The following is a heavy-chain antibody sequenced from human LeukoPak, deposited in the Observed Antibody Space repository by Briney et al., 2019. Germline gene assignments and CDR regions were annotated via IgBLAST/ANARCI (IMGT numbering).Heavy chain of an antibody. CDR2: INHSGST. D-gene: IGHD6-19*01. V-gene: IGHV4-34*01. CDR1: GGPFSGYY. J-gene: IGHJ4*02. Sequence: SETLSLTCAVYGGPFSGYYWSWIRQPPGKGLEWIGEINHSGSTNYNPSLKSRVTISVDTSKNQFSLKLSSVTAADTAVYYCARGHIAVAAHFDYWGQGTLVTVSS. CDR3: ARGHIAVAAHFDY.